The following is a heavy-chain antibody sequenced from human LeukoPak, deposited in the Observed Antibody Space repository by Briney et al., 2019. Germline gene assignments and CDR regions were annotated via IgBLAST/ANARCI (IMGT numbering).Heavy chain of an antibody. J-gene: IGHJ6*02. CDR2: IKQDGSEK. CDR3: ARGRRHVWGSGLPLGYGMDV. D-gene: IGHD3-10*01. CDR1: GFTFSSYW. V-gene: IGHV3-7*01. Sequence: GGSLRLSCAASGFTFSSYWMSWVRQAPGKGLEWVANIKQDGSEKYYVDSVKGRLTISRDNAKNSLYLQMNSLRAEDTAVYYCARGRRHVWGSGLPLGYGMDVWGQGTTVTVSS.